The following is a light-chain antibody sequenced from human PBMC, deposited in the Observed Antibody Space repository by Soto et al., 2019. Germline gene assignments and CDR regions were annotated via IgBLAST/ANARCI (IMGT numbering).Light chain of an antibody. V-gene: IGLV1-40*01. CDR3: QSYDSSLSGPVV. Sequence: QSVLTQPPSVSGAPGQTVTISCTGSSSNIGAGYDVHWYQQLPGTAPKLLIYGNSNRPSAVPDRFCCSKSGTSASLAITGLQAEDEADYYCQSYDSSLSGPVVFGGGTKLTVL. CDR1: SSNIGAGYD. J-gene: IGLJ2*01. CDR2: GNS.